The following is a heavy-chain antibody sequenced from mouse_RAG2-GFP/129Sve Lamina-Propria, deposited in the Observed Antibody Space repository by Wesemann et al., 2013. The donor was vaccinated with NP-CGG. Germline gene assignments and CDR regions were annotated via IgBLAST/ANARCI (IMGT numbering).Heavy chain of an antibody. CDR2: INPDSSTI. CDR3: ARLGNYGYFDV. CDR1: GIDFSRYW. Sequence: EVKLLQSGGGLVQPGGSLKLSCAASGIDFSRYWMSWVRRAPGKGLEWIGEINPDSSTINYAPSLKDKFIISRDNAKNTPYLQMSKVRSEDTALYYCARLGNYGYFDVWGTGTTVTVSS. D-gene: IGHD2-1*01. J-gene: IGHJ1*03. V-gene: IGHV4-1*01.